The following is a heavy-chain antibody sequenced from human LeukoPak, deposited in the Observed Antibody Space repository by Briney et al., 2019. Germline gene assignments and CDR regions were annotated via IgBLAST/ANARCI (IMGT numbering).Heavy chain of an antibody. D-gene: IGHD5-24*01. CDR1: GFVFSRYA. J-gene: IGHJ4*02. Sequence: GGSLRLSCVASGFVFSRYALHWVRQAPGRGLEWVSGISLDDGSNKDYADSVKGRITISRDNSKSTVFLQMDSLRADDTAVYYCARRDGYKLDFWGQGTLITVSS. V-gene: IGHV3-30*04. CDR3: ARRDGYKLDF. CDR2: ISLDDGSNK.